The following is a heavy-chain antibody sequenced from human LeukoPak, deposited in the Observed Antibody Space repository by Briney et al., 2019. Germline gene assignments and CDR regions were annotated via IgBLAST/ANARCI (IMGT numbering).Heavy chain of an antibody. CDR1: GYSISTGYY. D-gene: IGHD1-26*01. J-gene: IGHJ4*02. V-gene: IGHV4-38-2*02. CDR3: ARRLSGEKRFDY. CDR2: FYHGGST. Sequence: SETLSLTCTVSGYSISTGYYWDWIRQPPGKGLEWIGTFYHGGSTYYNPSLKSRVTISVDTSKNQFSLKLSSVTAADTAVYYCARRLSGEKRFDYWGQGTLVTVSS.